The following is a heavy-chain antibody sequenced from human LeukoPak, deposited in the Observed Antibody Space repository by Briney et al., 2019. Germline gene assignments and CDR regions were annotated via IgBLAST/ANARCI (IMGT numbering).Heavy chain of an antibody. V-gene: IGHV5-51*01. D-gene: IGHD6-19*01. Sequence: GEPLKISCKGAGYTFNSYWIAWVRQLPGKGLECMGSIYPADSDTRYRPSFQGQVTISADKSISTAYLQWSSLKASDTAMYYCARLQFDSNGWYYFDSWGQGALVTVSS. CDR2: IYPADSDT. CDR3: ARLQFDSNGWYYFDS. J-gene: IGHJ4*02. CDR1: GYTFNSYW.